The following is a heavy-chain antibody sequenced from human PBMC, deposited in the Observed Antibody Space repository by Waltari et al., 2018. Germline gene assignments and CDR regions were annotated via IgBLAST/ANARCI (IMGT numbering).Heavy chain of an antibody. V-gene: IGHV1-69-2*01. CDR3: AAALGGGISASRPFHF. CDR2: LDPEDGQA. D-gene: IGHD3-10*01. J-gene: IGHJ3*01. Sequence: EVQLLQSGAEVKKPGTPVKISCKVSGDTFTDNYIHWIQQAPGKGRQWMGLLDPEDGQAGYAEKFQGRVTMTADTSIHTAYMELTSLTSEDTAFYYCAAALGGGISASRPFHFWGQGTMITVSS. CDR1: GDTFTDNY.